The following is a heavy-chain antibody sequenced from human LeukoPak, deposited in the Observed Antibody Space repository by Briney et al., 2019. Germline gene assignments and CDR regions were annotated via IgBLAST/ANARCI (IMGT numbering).Heavy chain of an antibody. J-gene: IGHJ4*02. V-gene: IGHV5-51*01. Sequence: HGESLKISCKGSGYSFTSYWIGWVRQMPGKGLEWMGIIYPGDSDTRYGPSFQGQVTISADKSISTAYLQWSSLKASDTAMYYCAGTRRYCSSTSCYYYFDYWGQGTLVTVSS. D-gene: IGHD2-2*01. CDR2: IYPGDSDT. CDR3: AGTRRYCSSTSCYYYFDY. CDR1: GYSFTSYW.